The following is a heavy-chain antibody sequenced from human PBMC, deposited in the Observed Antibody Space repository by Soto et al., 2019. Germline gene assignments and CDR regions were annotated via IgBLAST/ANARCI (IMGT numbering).Heavy chain of an antibody. J-gene: IGHJ4*02. D-gene: IGHD5-12*01. Sequence: ASVKVSCKASDYTFTSYGIIWVRQAPGQGLEWIGWISVYNGNTNYAQKFRGRVTMTTDISTTTAYMEMRSLRSDDTAVYYCASGYSGYDFFDYWGQGTLVTVSS. CDR2: ISVYNGNT. CDR1: DYTFTSYG. CDR3: ASGYSGYDFFDY. V-gene: IGHV1-18*01.